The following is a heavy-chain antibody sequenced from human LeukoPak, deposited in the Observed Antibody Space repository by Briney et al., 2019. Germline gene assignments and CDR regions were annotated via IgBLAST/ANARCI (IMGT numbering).Heavy chain of an antibody. Sequence: SETLSLTCTVSGGSISSYYWSWIRQPPGKGLEWIGYIYYSGSSYYNPSLKSRVTISVDTSKNQFSLKLSSVTAADTAVYYCARDHRIPAGWVFPHNWFDPWGQGTLVTVSS. CDR3: ARDHRIPAGWVFPHNWFDP. CDR1: GGSISSYY. CDR2: IYYSGSS. J-gene: IGHJ5*02. D-gene: IGHD6-19*01. V-gene: IGHV4-59*12.